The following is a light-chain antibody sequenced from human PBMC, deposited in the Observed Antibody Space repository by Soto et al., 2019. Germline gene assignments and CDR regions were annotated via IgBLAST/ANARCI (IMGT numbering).Light chain of an antibody. CDR1: QSVLSNF. V-gene: IGKV3-20*01. J-gene: IGKJ1*01. CDR3: QQYGMSKS. Sequence: EIVLTQSPGTLSLSPGERAALSCRASQSVLSNFLACYQQKPGQAPRLVIYDASRRATGIPDRFSGSGSGTDFPLTISRLAPEDFVVYYCQQYGMSKSFGQGTKVEIK. CDR2: DAS.